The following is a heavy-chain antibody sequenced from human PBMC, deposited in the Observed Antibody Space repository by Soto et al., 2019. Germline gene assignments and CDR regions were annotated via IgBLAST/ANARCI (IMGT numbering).Heavy chain of an antibody. CDR1: GGSISSYY. D-gene: IGHD4-17*01. CDR2: IYYSGST. Sequence: SETLSLTCTVSGGSISSYYWSWIRQPPGKGLEWIGYIYYSGSTNYNPSLKSRVTISVDTSKNQFSLKLSSVTAADTAVYYCASAPDYGDLYYYGMDVWGQGTTVTVSS. V-gene: IGHV4-59*01. CDR3: ASAPDYGDLYYYGMDV. J-gene: IGHJ6*02.